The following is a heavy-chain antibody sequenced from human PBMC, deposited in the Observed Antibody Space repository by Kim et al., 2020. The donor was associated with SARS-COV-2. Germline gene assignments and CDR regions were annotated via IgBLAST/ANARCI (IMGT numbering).Heavy chain of an antibody. D-gene: IGHD5-12*01. CDR3: ARDFIVDTSHAFDI. J-gene: IGHJ3*02. CDR1: GGTFSSYA. Sequence: SVKVSCKASGGTFSSYAISWVRQAPGQGLEWMGRIIPILGIANYAQKFQGRVTITADKSTSTAYMELSSLRSEDTAVYYCARDFIVDTSHAFDIWGQGTMVTLSS. CDR2: IIPILGIA. V-gene: IGHV1-69*04.